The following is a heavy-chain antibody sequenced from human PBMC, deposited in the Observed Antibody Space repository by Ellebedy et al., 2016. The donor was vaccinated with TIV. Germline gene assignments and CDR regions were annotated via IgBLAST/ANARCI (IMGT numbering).Heavy chain of an antibody. D-gene: IGHD6-19*01. CDR2: IKQDGSEK. CDR3: ARDQWLGRAYYFDS. V-gene: IGHV3-7*01. CDR1: GFTFSNYW. Sequence: GGSLRLSCGTSGFTFSNYWMTWVRQAPGKGLEWVANIKQDGSEKYYVDSVKGRFSISRDNTKNSLYVQMNSLRDEDTAVYYCARDQWLGRAYYFDSWGQGTLVTVS. J-gene: IGHJ4*02.